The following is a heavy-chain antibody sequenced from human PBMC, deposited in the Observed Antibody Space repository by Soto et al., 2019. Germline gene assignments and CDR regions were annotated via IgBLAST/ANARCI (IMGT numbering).Heavy chain of an antibody. CDR3: ATHREVGYYYGMDV. Sequence: PGESLKISCKGSGYSFTSYWISWVRQMPGKGLEWMGRIDPSDSYTNYSPSFQGHVTISADKSISTAYLQWSSLKASDTAMYYCATHREVGYYYGMDVWGQGTTVTVAS. D-gene: IGHD1-26*01. CDR2: IDPSDSYT. J-gene: IGHJ6*02. V-gene: IGHV5-10-1*01. CDR1: GYSFTSYW.